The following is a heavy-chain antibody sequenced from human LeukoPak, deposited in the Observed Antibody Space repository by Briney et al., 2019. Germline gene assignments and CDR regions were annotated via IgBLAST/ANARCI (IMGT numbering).Heavy chain of an antibody. CDR2: ISYDGSNK. Sequence: GGSLRLSCAASGFTFSSYAMHWVRQAPGKGLEWVAVISYDGSNKYYADSVKGRLTISRDNSKNTLYLQMNSLRAEGTAVYYCARGHGYSYGSPYYYYYGMDVWGQGTTVTVSS. CDR3: ARGHGYSYGSPYYYYYGMDV. D-gene: IGHD5-18*01. J-gene: IGHJ6*02. V-gene: IGHV3-30-3*01. CDR1: GFTFSSYA.